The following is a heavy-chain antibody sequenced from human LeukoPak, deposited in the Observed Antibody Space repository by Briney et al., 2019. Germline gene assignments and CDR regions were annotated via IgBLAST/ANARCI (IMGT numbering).Heavy chain of an antibody. Sequence: KSSETLSLTCTVSGGSISSYYWSWIRQPPGKGLEWIGYIYYSGSTNYNPSLKSRVTISVDTSKNQFSLKLSSVTAADTAVYYCARWVGATDYFDYWGQGTLVTVSS. CDR1: GGSISSYY. CDR2: IYYSGST. V-gene: IGHV4-59*01. J-gene: IGHJ4*02. CDR3: ARWVGATDYFDY. D-gene: IGHD1-26*01.